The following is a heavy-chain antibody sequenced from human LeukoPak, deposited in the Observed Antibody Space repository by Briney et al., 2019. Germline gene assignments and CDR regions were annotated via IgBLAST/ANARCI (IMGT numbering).Heavy chain of an antibody. CDR1: GYTFNSYG. J-gene: IGHJ4*02. CDR2: ISAYKGYT. D-gene: IGHD3-22*01. Sequence: ASVKVSCKASGYTFNSYGISWVRQAPGQGLEWMGWISAYKGYTNYAQKLQGRVTMTTDTSTSTAYMELRSLRSDDTAVYYCARGMHYYDSRGYYGPDYWGQGTLVTVSS. V-gene: IGHV1-18*01. CDR3: ARGMHYYDSRGYYGPDY.